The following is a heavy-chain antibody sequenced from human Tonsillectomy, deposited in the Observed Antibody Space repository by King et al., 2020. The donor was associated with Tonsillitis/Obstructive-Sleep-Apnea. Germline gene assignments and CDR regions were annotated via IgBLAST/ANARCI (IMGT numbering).Heavy chain of an antibody. Sequence: TLKESGPPLVKPPETLTLTCNFSGFSLNTIGVGVGWIRQPPGKALEWLAIIYWNDNYRYSPSLKSRLTVTKDTSKNQVVLTMTNMGPVDTATYYCPHSRSMPAADHWGQGTMVTVSS. CDR1: GFSLNTIGVG. J-gene: IGHJ1*01. V-gene: IGHV2-5*01. D-gene: IGHD2/OR15-2a*01. CDR3: PHSRSMPAADH. CDR2: IYWNDNY.